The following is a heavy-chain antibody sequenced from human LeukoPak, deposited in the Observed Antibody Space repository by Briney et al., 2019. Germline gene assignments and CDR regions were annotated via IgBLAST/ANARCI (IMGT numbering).Heavy chain of an antibody. CDR3: AREARSSWYFSYYYYYMDV. J-gene: IGHJ6*03. Sequence: GASVKVSCKASGYTFTSYGISWVRQAPGQGLEWMGWISAYNGNTNYAQKLQGRVTMTTDTSTSTAYMELRSLRSDDTAVYYCAREARSSWYFSYYYYYMDVWGKGTTVTVSS. CDR1: GYTFTSYG. D-gene: IGHD6-13*01. CDR2: ISAYNGNT. V-gene: IGHV1-18*01.